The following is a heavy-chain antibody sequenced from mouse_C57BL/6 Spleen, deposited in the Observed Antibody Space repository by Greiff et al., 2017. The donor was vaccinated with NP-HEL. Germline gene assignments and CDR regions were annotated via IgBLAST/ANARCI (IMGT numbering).Heavy chain of an antibody. CDR3: ARSLYDYDDY. Sequence: VQLQQSGPELVKPGASVKISCKASGYTFTDYYMNWVKQSHGKSLEWIGDINPNNGGTSYNQKFKGKATLTVDKSSSTAYMELRSLTSEDSAVYYCARSLYDYDDYWGQGTTLTVSS. CDR2: INPNNGGT. J-gene: IGHJ2*01. D-gene: IGHD2-4*01. CDR1: GYTFTDYY. V-gene: IGHV1-26*01.